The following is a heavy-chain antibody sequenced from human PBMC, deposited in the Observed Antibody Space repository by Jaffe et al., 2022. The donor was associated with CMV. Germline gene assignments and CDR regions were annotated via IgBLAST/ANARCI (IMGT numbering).Heavy chain of an antibody. CDR3: ARSGLNAFDAFDI. V-gene: IGHV4-59*01. Sequence: QVQLQESGPGLLKPSETLSLTCTVSGGSISRYYWSWIRQPPGKRLEWIGSIYYIGSTNYNPSLKSRVTISVDTSKNQFSLKLISVTAADTAVYYCARSGLNAFDAFDIWGQGTMVTVSS. J-gene: IGHJ3*02. CDR2: IYYIGST. CDR1: GGSISRYY. D-gene: IGHD1-1*01.